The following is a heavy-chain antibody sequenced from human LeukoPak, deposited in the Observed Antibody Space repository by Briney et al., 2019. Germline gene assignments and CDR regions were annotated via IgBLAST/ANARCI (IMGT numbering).Heavy chain of an antibody. Sequence: PGGSLRLSCAASGFTFTSYAMSWVRQAPGKGLEWVSSISSSSSYIYYADSVKGRFTISRDNAENSLYLQMNSLRAEDTAVYYCARSPPGYSGYDYYFDYWGQGTLVTVSS. D-gene: IGHD5-12*01. V-gene: IGHV3-21*01. CDR1: GFTFTSYA. CDR3: ARSPPGYSGYDYYFDY. CDR2: ISSSSSYI. J-gene: IGHJ4*02.